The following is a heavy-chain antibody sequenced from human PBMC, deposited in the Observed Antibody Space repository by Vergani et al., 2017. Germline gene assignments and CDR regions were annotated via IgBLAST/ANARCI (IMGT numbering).Heavy chain of an antibody. D-gene: IGHD3-22*01. CDR2: ISGSGGST. V-gene: IGHV3-23*01. J-gene: IGHJ4*02. CDR3: AKVSSGYYDSSGYADVPFDY. Sequence: EVQLLESGGGLVQPGGSLRLSCATSGFNFSTYAMSWVRQAPGKGLEWVSAISGSGGSTYYADSVKGRFTISRDNSKNTLYLQMNSLRAEDTAVYYCAKVSSGYYDSSGYADVPFDYWGQGTLVTVSS. CDR1: GFNFSTYA.